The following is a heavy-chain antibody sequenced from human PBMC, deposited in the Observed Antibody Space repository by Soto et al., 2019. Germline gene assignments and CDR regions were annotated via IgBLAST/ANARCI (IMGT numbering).Heavy chain of an antibody. CDR2: ISAYNGNT. CDR1: GYTFTSYG. V-gene: IGHV1-18*01. CDR3: ARDVSMRQWLVHTNWFDP. J-gene: IGHJ5*02. D-gene: IGHD6-19*01. Sequence: ASVKVSCKASGYTFTSYGISWVRQAPGQGLEWMGWISAYNGNTNYAQKLQGRVTMTTDTSTSTAYMELRSLRSDDTAVYYCARDVSMRQWLVHTNWFDPWGQGTLVTVSS.